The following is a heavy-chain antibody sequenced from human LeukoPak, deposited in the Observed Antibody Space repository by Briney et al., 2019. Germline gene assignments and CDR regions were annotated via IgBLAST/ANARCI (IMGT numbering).Heavy chain of an antibody. CDR2: IDISSSST. CDR3: AIGPHLFDP. Sequence: GGSLRLSCAASGFTFSDYTMNWVRQAPGKGLEWISYIDISSSSTYYADSVKGRFTISRDNAKNSLYLQMSSLRAEDTALYYCAIGPHLFDPWGQGTLVTVSS. CDR1: GFTFSDYT. J-gene: IGHJ5*02. V-gene: IGHV3-48*01.